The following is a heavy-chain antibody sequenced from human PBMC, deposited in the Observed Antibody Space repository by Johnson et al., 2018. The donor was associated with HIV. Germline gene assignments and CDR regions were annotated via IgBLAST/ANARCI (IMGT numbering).Heavy chain of an antibody. CDR2: ISYDGSNK. J-gene: IGHJ3*02. D-gene: IGHD3-22*01. CDR1: GFTFSSYG. V-gene: IGHV3-30*03. Sequence: QVQLVESGGGVVQPGRSLRLSCAASGFTFSSYGMHWVRQAPGKGLECVAVISYDGSNKYYADSVKGRFTISRDNSKNTLYLQMNSLRTEDTAVYYCARGITMIAVVKGDAFDMWGQGTMVTVSS. CDR3: ARGITMIAVVKGDAFDM.